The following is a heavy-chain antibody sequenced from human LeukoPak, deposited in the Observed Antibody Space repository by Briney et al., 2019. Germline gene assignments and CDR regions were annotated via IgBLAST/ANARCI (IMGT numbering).Heavy chain of an antibody. CDR1: GYTFTSYA. D-gene: IGHD2-15*01. Sequence: ASVKVSCKASGYTFTSYAMHWVRQAPGQRLEWMGWINAGNGNTKYSQKFQGRVTITRDTSASTAYMELSSLRSEDTAVYCCARVAGLSDAFDIWGQGTMVTVSS. CDR2: INAGNGNT. J-gene: IGHJ3*02. V-gene: IGHV1-3*01. CDR3: ARVAGLSDAFDI.